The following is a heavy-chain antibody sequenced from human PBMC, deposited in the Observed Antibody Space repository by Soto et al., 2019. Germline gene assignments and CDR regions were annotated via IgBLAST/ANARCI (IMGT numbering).Heavy chain of an antibody. V-gene: IGHV3-7*05. Sequence: EVQLVESGGGLVQPGGSLRLSCAASGFTFSSYWMSWVRQAPGKGLEWVANIKQDGSEKYYVDSVKGRFTISRDNAKNSLYLQINSLRAEDTAVYYCAREYPYDYVWGSYRGDAFDIWGQGTMVTVSS. CDR3: AREYPYDYVWGSYRGDAFDI. D-gene: IGHD3-16*02. J-gene: IGHJ3*02. CDR1: GFTFSSYW. CDR2: IKQDGSEK.